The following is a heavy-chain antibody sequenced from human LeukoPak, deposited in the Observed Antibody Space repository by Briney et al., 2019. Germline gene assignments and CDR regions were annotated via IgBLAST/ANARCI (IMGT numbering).Heavy chain of an antibody. D-gene: IGHD6-19*01. CDR1: GGSFSGYY. V-gene: IGHV4-34*01. J-gene: IGHJ4*02. Sequence: PSETLSLTCAVYGGSFSGYYWSWIRQPPGKGLEWIGEINHSGSTNYNPSLKSRVIISVDTSKNQFSLKLSSVTAADTAVYYCARGSSSGWYGYWGQGTLVTVSS. CDR2: INHSGST. CDR3: ARGSSSGWYGY.